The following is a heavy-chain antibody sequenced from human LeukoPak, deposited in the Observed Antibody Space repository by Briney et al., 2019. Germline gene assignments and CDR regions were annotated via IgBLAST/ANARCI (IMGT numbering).Heavy chain of an antibody. CDR3: ARGSAMAQKQLVRHFDS. CDR2: ISAYNGNT. D-gene: IGHD6-6*01. Sequence: ASVKVSCKASGYTFTSYGISWVRQAPGQGLEWMGWISAYNGNTKCAQKLRDRVTMTTDTSTTTAYMEVRSLTSDDTAVYYCARGSAMAQKQLVRHFDSWGQGTLVIVSS. CDR1: GYTFTSYG. V-gene: IGHV1-18*01. J-gene: IGHJ4*02.